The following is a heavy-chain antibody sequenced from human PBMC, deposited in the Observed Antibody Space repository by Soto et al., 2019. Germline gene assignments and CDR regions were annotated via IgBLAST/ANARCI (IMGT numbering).Heavy chain of an antibody. J-gene: IGHJ4*02. CDR1: GFTFSSYV. CDR3: AKDEPDYDPFDY. Sequence: GGSLRLSCAASGFTFSSYVMHWVRQAPGKGLEWVAVISYDGSNKYYADSVKGRFTISRDNSKNTLYLQMNSLRAEDTAVYYCAKDEPDYDPFDYWGQGTLVTVSS. D-gene: IGHD4-17*01. V-gene: IGHV3-30*18. CDR2: ISYDGSNK.